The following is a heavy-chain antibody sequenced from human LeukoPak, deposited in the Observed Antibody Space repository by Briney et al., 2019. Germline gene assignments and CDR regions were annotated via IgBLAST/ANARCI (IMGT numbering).Heavy chain of an antibody. V-gene: IGHV4-34*01. CDR2: INHSGST. CDR3: ARLPLAAAGTTFDY. Sequence: SETLSLTCAVYGGSFSGYYWSWIRQPPGKGLEWIGEINHSGSTNYNPSLKSRVTISVDTSKNQFSLKLSSLTAADTAVYYCARLPLAAAGTTFDYWGQGTLVTVSS. CDR1: GGSFSGYY. D-gene: IGHD6-13*01. J-gene: IGHJ4*02.